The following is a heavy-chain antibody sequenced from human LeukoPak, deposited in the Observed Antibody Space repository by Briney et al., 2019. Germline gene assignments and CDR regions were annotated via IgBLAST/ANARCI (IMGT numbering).Heavy chain of an antibody. J-gene: IGHJ4*02. D-gene: IGHD2-15*01. Sequence: ASVNVSCKASGYTFTGYHMHWVRLAPGQGLEWMGWINPNSGGTKNAQRFQGRVTMTRDTSISIVYMELSRLRSDDTAVYYCARDLLPPHFAFDYWGQGTLVTVSS. V-gene: IGHV1-2*02. CDR2: INPNSGGT. CDR3: ARDLLPPHFAFDY. CDR1: GYTFTGYH.